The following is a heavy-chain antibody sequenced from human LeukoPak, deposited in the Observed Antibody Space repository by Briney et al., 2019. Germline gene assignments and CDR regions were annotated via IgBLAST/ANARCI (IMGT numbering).Heavy chain of an antibody. CDR2: ISYDGSNK. J-gene: IGHJ4*02. CDR3: ARWTWIQLHGFDY. Sequence: GGSLRLSCAASGFAFSSYAMHWVRQAPGKGLEWVAVISYDGSNKYYADSVKGRFTISRDNSKNTLHLQMNSLRAEDTAVYYCARWTWIQLHGFDYWGQGTLVTVSS. V-gene: IGHV3-30-3*01. CDR1: GFAFSSYA. D-gene: IGHD5-18*01.